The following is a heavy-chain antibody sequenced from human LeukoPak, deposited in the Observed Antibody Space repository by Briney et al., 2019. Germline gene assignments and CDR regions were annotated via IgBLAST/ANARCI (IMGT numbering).Heavy chain of an antibody. J-gene: IGHJ6*02. V-gene: IGHV4-34*01. CDR3: ARGRIRTGYCSGGSCYYSYGMDV. D-gene: IGHD2-15*01. CDR1: GGSFSGYY. Sequence: SETLSLTCAVYGGSFSGYYWSWIRQPPGKGLEWIGEINHSGSTNYNPSLKSRATISVDTSKNQFSLKLSSVTAADTAVYYCARGRIRTGYCSGGSCYYSYGMDVWGQGTTVTVSS. CDR2: INHSGST.